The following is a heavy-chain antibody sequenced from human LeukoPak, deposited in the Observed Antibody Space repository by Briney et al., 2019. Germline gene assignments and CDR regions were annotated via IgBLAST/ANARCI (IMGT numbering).Heavy chain of an antibody. D-gene: IGHD6-13*01. Sequence: SETLSLTCAVYGGSFSGYYWSWIRQPPGKGLEWIGEIDHSGSTNYNPSLKSRVTISVDTSKNQFSLNLSSVTAADTAVYYCARVAIAAAGIPPYFDYWGQGTLVTVSS. J-gene: IGHJ4*02. V-gene: IGHV4-34*01. CDR2: IDHSGST. CDR1: GGSFSGYY. CDR3: ARVAIAAAGIPPYFDY.